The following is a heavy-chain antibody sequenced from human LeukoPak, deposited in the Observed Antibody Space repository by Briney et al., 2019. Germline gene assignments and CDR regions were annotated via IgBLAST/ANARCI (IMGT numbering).Heavy chain of an antibody. CDR3: VRGAFYAAY. CDR1: AFTISSYW. CDR2: IKQDGSEK. J-gene: IGHJ4*02. Sequence: GGSLRLSCAASAFTISSYWMSWVRQTPGKGLEWVANIKQDGSEKYYVDSVKGRFSISRDNVKNALYLQMNSLRAVDTGIYYCVRGAFYAAYWGQGTLVTVSS. D-gene: IGHD2/OR15-2a*01. V-gene: IGHV3-7*01.